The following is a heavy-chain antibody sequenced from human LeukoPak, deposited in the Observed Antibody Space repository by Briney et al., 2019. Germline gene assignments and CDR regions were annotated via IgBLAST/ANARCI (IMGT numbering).Heavy chain of an antibody. CDR1: GFTFSSYS. CDR3: ARGGWELHDAFDI. D-gene: IGHD1-26*01. Sequence: RGSLRLSCAASGFTFSSYSMNWVRQAPGKGLEWVSSISSSSSYIYYADSVKGRFTISRDNAKNSLYLQMNSLRAEDTAVYYCARGGWELHDAFDIWGQGTMVTVSS. CDR2: ISSSSSYI. V-gene: IGHV3-21*01. J-gene: IGHJ3*02.